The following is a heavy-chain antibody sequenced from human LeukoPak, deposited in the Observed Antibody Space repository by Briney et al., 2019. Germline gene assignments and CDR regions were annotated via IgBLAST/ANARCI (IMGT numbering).Heavy chain of an antibody. V-gene: IGHV4-39*01. CDR1: GGSISSSSYS. J-gene: IGHJ5*02. CDR3: ARPVVRGVITEFDP. Sequence: SETLSLTCTVSGGSISSSSYSWGWIRQPPGKGLEWIGSIYYIGSTYYNPSLKSRVTISVDTSKNQFSLKLSSVTAADTAVYYCARPVVRGVITEFDPWGQGTLVTVSS. CDR2: IYYIGST. D-gene: IGHD3-10*01.